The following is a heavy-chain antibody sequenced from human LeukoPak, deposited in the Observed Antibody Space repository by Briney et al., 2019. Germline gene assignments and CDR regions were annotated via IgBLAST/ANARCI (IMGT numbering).Heavy chain of an antibody. CDR2: IGTAGDT. V-gene: IGHV3-13*01. CDR1: GFTFSSYD. J-gene: IGHJ6*03. Sequence: QPGGSLRLSCAASGFTFSSYDMHWVRQATGKGLEWVSAIGTAGDTYYPGSVKGRFTISRENAKNSLYLQMNSLRAGDTAVYYCARDPYYYDSSGLQPVFMDVWGKGTTVTVSS. D-gene: IGHD3-22*01. CDR3: ARDPYYYDSSGLQPVFMDV.